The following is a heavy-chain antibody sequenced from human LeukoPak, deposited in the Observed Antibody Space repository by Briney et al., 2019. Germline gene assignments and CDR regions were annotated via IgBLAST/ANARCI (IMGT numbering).Heavy chain of an antibody. V-gene: IGHV3-21*01. J-gene: IGHJ6*02. CDR1: GFTFSSYS. CDR2: ISSSSSYI. D-gene: IGHD5-18*01. Sequence: GGSLRLSCAASGFTFSSYSMNWVRQAPGKGLEWVSSISSSSSYIYYADSVKGRFTISRDNAKNSLYLQMNSLRAEDTAVYYCARDHVDTATLIWLGYYGMDVWGQGTTVTVSS. CDR3: ARDHVDTATLIWLGYYGMDV.